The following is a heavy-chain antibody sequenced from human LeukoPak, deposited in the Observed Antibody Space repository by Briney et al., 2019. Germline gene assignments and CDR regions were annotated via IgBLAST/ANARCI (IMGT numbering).Heavy chain of an antibody. D-gene: IGHD2-2*01. V-gene: IGHV3-48*04. Sequence: GGSLRLSCAASGFTFSSYAMSWVRQAPGKGLEWVSYISSGGDTIYYADSVKGRFTISRDNAKNSLYLQMNSLRAEDTAVYYCAREAYCRATSCRRYCYYYYMDVWGKGTTVTISS. J-gene: IGHJ6*03. CDR3: AREAYCRATSCRRYCYYYYMDV. CDR1: GFTFSSYA. CDR2: ISSGGDTI.